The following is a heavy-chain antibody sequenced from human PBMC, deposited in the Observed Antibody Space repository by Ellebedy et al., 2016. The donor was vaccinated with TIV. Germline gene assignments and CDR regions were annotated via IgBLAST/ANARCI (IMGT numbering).Heavy chain of an antibody. CDR3: AKRLGATSV. D-gene: IGHD1-26*01. V-gene: IGHV3-23*01. CDR1: GFTFSSYA. J-gene: IGHJ4*02. CDR2: ISGSGGST. Sequence: GESLKISXAASGFTFSSYAMSWVRQAPGKGLEWVSAISGSGGSTYYADSVKGRFTISRDNSKNTLYLQMNSLRAEDTAVYYCAKRLGATSVWGQGTLVTVSS.